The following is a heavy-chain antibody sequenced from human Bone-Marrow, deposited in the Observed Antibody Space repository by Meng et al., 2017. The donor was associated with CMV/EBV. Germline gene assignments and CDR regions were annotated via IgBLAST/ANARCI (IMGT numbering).Heavy chain of an antibody. Sequence: GESLKISCAASGFTFRSYWIHWVRQVPGKGLVWVSHISSDGSITFYADSVRGRFTISRDNAKNTLYLQMNSLRVEDTAVYYCARDEGYSGSLDYWGQGTRVTVSS. CDR1: GFTFRSYW. J-gene: IGHJ4*02. D-gene: IGHD1-26*01. V-gene: IGHV3-74*01. CDR2: ISSDGSIT. CDR3: ARDEGYSGSLDY.